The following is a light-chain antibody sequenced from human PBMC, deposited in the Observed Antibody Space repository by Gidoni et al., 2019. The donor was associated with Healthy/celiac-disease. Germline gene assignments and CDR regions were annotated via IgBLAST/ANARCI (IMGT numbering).Light chain of an antibody. CDR3: QQYYSTPPT. V-gene: IGKV4-1*01. Sequence: DIVMTQSPDSLAVYLGERATINCKSSQSVLYSSNNKNYLAWYQQKPGQPPKLLIYWASTRESGVPDRFSGSGSGTDFTLTIISLQAEDVAVYYCQQYYSTPPTFGPGTKVEIK. CDR1: QSVLYSSNNKNY. CDR2: WAS. J-gene: IGKJ1*01.